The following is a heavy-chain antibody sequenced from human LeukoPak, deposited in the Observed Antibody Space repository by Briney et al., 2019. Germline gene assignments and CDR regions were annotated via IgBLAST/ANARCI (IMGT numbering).Heavy chain of an antibody. V-gene: IGHV4-34*01. J-gene: IGHJ4*02. CDR2: INHSGST. CDR1: GGSFSGYY. Sequence: SETLSLTCAVYGGSFSGYYWSWIRQPPGKGLEWIGEINHSGSTNYNPSLKSRVTISVDTSKNQFSLKLSSVTAADTAVYYCARGRPVAAPYLDYWGQGTLVTVSS. CDR3: ARGRPVAAPYLDY. D-gene: IGHD2-15*01.